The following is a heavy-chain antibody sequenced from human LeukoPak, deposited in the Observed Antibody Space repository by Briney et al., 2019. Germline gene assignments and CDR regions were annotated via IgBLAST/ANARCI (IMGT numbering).Heavy chain of an antibody. CDR1: GFTFSSYS. CDR3: ARDFLNYDYVWGSSTDY. V-gene: IGHV3-21*01. CDR2: ISSSSSYI. J-gene: IGHJ4*02. Sequence: PGGSLRLSCAASGFTFSSYSMNWVRQAPGKGLEWGSSISSSSSYIYYADSVKGRFTISRDNAKNSLYLQMNSLRAEDTAVYYCARDFLNYDYVWGSSTDYWGQGTLVTVSS. D-gene: IGHD3-16*01.